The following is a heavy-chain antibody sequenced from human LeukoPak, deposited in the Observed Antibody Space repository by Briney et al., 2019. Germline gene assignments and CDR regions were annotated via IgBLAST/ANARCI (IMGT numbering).Heavy chain of an antibody. J-gene: IGHJ4*02. V-gene: IGHV3-49*04. Sequence: GGSLRLSCTTSGFAFDDFAMSWVRQPAGKGLEWVGFIRRRAYGGAAEYAASVKGRFIISRDDSKGIAYLQMNSLKTEDTAVYYCSRNGLVDFGYWGQGSRVIVSP. CDR1: GFAFDDFA. CDR3: SRNGLVDFGY. CDR2: IRRRAYGGAA.